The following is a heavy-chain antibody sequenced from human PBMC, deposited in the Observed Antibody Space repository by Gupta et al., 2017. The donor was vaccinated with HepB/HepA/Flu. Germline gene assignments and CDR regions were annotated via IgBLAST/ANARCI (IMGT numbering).Heavy chain of an antibody. D-gene: IGHD6-6*01. CDR2: IDPNSDST. J-gene: IGHJ5*02. V-gene: IGHV1-46*01. CDR1: GYNFFIYY. CDR3: ARGKRSSSEGGWFDL. Sequence: QVQLVQSGAEVKKPGASVKISCKTSGYNFFIYYIYWVPQAPGQGLEWVGLIDPNSDSTNYAQKFRDRLTVTRDTSTDTVYMELNSLRSDDTAVYYCARGKRSSSEGGWFDLWGQGTLVTVSS.